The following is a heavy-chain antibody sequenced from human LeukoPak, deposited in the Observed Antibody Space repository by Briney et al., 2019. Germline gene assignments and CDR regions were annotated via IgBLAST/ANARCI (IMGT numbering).Heavy chain of an antibody. CDR3: ARESPEDRPGS. CDR2: IDQDGSDK. CDR1: GFTLSDFW. V-gene: IGHV3-7*01. Sequence: GGSLRLSCAASGFTLSDFWMSWVRQAPGKGLEWVANIDQDGSDKNYVGSVKGRFTISRDDAKNSLFLQMNSLRAEDTAVYYCARESPEDRPGSWGQGTLVTVSS. J-gene: IGHJ1*01. D-gene: IGHD1-14*01.